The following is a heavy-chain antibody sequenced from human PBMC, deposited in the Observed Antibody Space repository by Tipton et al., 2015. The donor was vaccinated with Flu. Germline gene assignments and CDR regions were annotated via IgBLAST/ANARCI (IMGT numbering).Heavy chain of an antibody. D-gene: IGHD6-19*01. J-gene: IGHJ4*02. V-gene: IGHV3-11*01. CDR3: AGDSSSGWSSTHYG. CDR1: GFTFSDYD. CDR2: ISGSGRTM. Sequence: SLRLSCAASGFTFSDYDMSWIRQAPGKGLEWVSYISGSGRTMYYADSVKGRFSISRDNSNNSLYLEMSSLGAEDTAVYYCAGDSSSGWSSTHYGRGQGTLVTVSS.